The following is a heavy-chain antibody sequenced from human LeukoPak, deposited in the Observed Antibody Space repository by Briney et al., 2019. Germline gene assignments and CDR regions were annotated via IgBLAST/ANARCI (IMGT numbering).Heavy chain of an antibody. CDR2: ISGSGGST. D-gene: IGHD1-26*01. CDR3: AKDIRGRYSGSYTFDY. Sequence: GGSLRLSCAASGFTFSSYAMSWVRQAPGKGLEWVSAISGSGGSTYYADSVKGRFTISRDNSKNTLYLQMNSLRAEDTALYYCAKDIRGRYSGSYTFDYWGQGTLVTVSS. J-gene: IGHJ4*02. CDR1: GFTFSSYA. V-gene: IGHV3-23*01.